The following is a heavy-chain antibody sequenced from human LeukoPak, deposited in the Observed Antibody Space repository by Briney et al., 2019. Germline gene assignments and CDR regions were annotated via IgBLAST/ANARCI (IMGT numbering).Heavy chain of an antibody. V-gene: IGHV3-21*01. D-gene: IGHD6-13*01. CDR2: ISSSSSYI. CDR1: GFTFSSYS. Sequence: GGSLRLSCAASGFTFSSYSMNWVRQAPGKGLEWVSSISSSSSYIYYADSVKGRFTISRDNAKNSLYLQMNSLRAEDTAVYYCATIGQQLVRGGLDYYYGMDVWGQGTTVTVSS. CDR3: ATIGQQLVRGGLDYYYGMDV. J-gene: IGHJ6*02.